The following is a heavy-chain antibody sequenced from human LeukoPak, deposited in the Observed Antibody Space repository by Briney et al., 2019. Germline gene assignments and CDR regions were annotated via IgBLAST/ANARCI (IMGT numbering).Heavy chain of an antibody. Sequence: SETLSLTCAVYGGSFSGYYWSWIRQPPGKGLEWIGEINHSGSTNYNPSLKSRVTISVDTSKNQFSLKLSSATAADTAVYCCARRGIAVAGMFDYWGQGTLVTVSS. D-gene: IGHD6-19*01. V-gene: IGHV4-34*01. J-gene: IGHJ4*02. CDR1: GGSFSGYY. CDR3: ARRGIAVAGMFDY. CDR2: INHSGST.